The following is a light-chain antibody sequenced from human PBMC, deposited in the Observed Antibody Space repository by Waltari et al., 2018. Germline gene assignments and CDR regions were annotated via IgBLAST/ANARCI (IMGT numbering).Light chain of an antibody. V-gene: IGKV3-20*01. CDR2: GAS. J-gene: IGKJ1*01. Sequence: EIVLTQSTGTLSLSPAERATLSCRASQSVGSNYLAGYQQRPGQAPRLLIYGASSRATGIPERFSGSGSGTDFTLAISRLEPEDFAVYYCQHYVRTWAFGQGTKVEIK. CDR1: QSVGSNY. CDR3: QHYVRTWA.